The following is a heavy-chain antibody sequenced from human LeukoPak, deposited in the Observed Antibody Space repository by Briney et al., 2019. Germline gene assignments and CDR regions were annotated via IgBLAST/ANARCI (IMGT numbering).Heavy chain of an antibody. J-gene: IGHJ3*02. Sequence: EASVKVSCKASGYTFTSYDINWVRQATGQGLEWMGWMNPNSGNTGYAQKFQGRVTMTRNTSISTAYMELSSLRSEDTAVYYCASSLGDYDSSGYIKGAFDIWGQGTMVTVSS. CDR1: GYTFTSYD. CDR2: MNPNSGNT. D-gene: IGHD3-22*01. CDR3: ASSLGDYDSSGYIKGAFDI. V-gene: IGHV1-8*01.